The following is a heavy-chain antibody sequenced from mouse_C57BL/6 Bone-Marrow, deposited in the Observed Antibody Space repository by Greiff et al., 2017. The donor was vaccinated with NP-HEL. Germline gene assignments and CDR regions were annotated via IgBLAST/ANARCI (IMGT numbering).Heavy chain of an antibody. CDR3: TRTTVVGTSYWYFDV. CDR2: IDPENGDT. V-gene: IGHV14-4*01. D-gene: IGHD1-1*01. J-gene: IGHJ1*03. Sequence: EVQLQQSGAELVRPGASVKLSCTASGFNIKDDYMHWVKQRPEQGLEWIGWIDPENGDTEYASKFQGKATITADTSSNTAYLQLSSLTSEDTAVYYYTRTTVVGTSYWYFDVWGTGTTVTVSS. CDR1: GFNIKDDY.